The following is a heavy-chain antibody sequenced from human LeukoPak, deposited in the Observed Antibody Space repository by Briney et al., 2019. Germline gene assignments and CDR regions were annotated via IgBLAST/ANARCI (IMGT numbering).Heavy chain of an antibody. J-gene: IGHJ4*02. Sequence: PGGSLRLSCAASGFTFSSYSMNWVRQAPGKGLEWVSSISSSSSYIYYADSVKGRFTISRDNAKNSLYLQMNSLRAEDTAVYYCARDVPVVIAIDYWGQGTLVTVSS. CDR1: GFTFSSYS. D-gene: IGHD2-21*01. CDR2: ISSSSSYI. V-gene: IGHV3-21*01. CDR3: ARDVPVVIAIDY.